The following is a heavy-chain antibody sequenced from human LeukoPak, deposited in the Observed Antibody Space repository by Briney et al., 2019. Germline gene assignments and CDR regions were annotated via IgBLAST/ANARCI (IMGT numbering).Heavy chain of an antibody. D-gene: IGHD3-22*01. Sequence: GGSLRLSCAASGFTFSSYRMHWVRQAPGKGLVWVSRINSDGSSTIYADSVKGRFTISRDNAKNTLYLQMNSLRAEDTAVYFCAKSRAGSSGFYLDHWGQGTLVTVSS. CDR1: GFTFSSYR. CDR3: AKSRAGSSGFYLDH. V-gene: IGHV3-74*01. CDR2: INSDGSST. J-gene: IGHJ4*02.